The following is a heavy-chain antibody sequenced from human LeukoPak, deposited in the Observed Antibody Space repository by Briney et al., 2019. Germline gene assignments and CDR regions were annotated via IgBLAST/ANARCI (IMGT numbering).Heavy chain of an antibody. CDR1: RFTFSNYT. CDR3: AKEGYSSSWNADFDY. Sequence: GGSLRLSCAASRFTFSNYTMSWVRQAPGKGLEWVSAISGSGGITYYADSVKGRFTISRDNSKNTLYLRMNSLRAEDTAVYHCAKEGYSSSWNADFDYWGQGTLVIVSS. CDR2: ISGSGGIT. V-gene: IGHV3-23*01. D-gene: IGHD6-13*01. J-gene: IGHJ4*02.